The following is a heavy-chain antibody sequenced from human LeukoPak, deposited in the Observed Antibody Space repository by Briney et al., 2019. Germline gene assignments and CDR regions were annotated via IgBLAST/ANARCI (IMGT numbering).Heavy chain of an antibody. D-gene: IGHD5-24*01. J-gene: IGHJ3*02. CDR2: ISFDGNTT. CDR1: GFNFSGYW. Sequence: AGSLRLSCAASGFNFSGYWMHWVRQGPGKGLVWVSRISFDGNTTNYADSVKGRFTIARDNSKNTLYLQMNSLTAEDTAVYYCTRPTEMATIRDAFDMWGQGTMVTVSS. CDR3: TRPTEMATIRDAFDM. V-gene: IGHV3-74*01.